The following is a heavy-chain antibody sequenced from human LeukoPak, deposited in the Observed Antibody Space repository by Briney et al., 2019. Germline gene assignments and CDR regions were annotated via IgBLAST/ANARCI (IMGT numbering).Heavy chain of an antibody. CDR3: ARDHRCSGGSCYSELVFWFDP. Sequence: GASVKVSCKASGYTFTGYYMHWVRQAPGQGLEWMGWINPNSGGTNYAQKFQGRVTMTRDTSISTAYMELSRLRSDDTAVYYCARDHRCSGGSCYSELVFWFDPWGQGTLVTVSS. CDR2: INPNSGGT. J-gene: IGHJ5*02. D-gene: IGHD2-15*01. CDR1: GYTFTGYY. V-gene: IGHV1-2*02.